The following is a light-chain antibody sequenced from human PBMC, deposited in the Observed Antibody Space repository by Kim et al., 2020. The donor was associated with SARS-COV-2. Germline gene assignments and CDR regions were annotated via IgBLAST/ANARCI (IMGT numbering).Light chain of an antibody. CDR3: LLHFDKTWV. V-gene: IGLV7-46*01. CDR1: TGTVTSGHI. Sequence: PEGTVTLTCASSTGTVTSGHIPHWFQQRPSQAPRTLIYDISKKHSWTPARFSGFFLGGKAALTLSGAQVEDEAEYYCLLHFDKTWVFGGGTQLTVL. J-gene: IGLJ3*02. CDR2: DIS.